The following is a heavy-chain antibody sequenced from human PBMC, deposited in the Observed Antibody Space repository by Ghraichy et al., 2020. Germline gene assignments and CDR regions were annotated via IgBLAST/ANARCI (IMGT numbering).Heavy chain of an antibody. CDR2: ISANGRRK. CDR1: GFSFSKYS. Sequence: GGSLRLSCLVSGFSFSKYSVYWVRQAPGKGLEYVSTISANGRRKDYADSVKGRFTISRDNSKNTLYLQMSSLRREDTAVYYCSKEIYSGNDDYYYAMDVWRQGTTVTVSS. CDR3: SKEIYSGNDDYYYAMDV. J-gene: IGHJ6*02. V-gene: IGHV3-64D*06. D-gene: IGHD5-12*01.